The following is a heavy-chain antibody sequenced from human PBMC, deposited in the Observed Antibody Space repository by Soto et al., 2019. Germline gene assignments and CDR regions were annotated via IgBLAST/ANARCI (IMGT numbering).Heavy chain of an antibody. D-gene: IGHD1-1*01. V-gene: IGHV3-33*01. CDR1: GFSFTTYG. Sequence: QVQLVESGGGWVQPGRSLRLSCEATGFSFTTYGMHWVRQAPGKGLEWVAVIGYDGNNKYYADSVEGRFTIXXXXXKXXXXXXXXXXXXXXXXXXXXARGGVTGIVGIFGSPLDIWGQGTVVTVSS. CDR2: IGYDGNNK. J-gene: IGHJ3*02. CDR3: ARGGVTGIVGIFGSPLDI.